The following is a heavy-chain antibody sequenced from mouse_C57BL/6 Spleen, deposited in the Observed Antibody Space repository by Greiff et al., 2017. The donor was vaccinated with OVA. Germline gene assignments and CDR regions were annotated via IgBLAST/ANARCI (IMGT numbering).Heavy chain of an antibody. CDR3: ARQGAAQATYFDY. CDR1: GFTFSSYG. CDR2: ISSGGSYT. Sequence: EVQLVESGGDLVKPGGSLKLSCAASGFTFSSYGMSWVRQTPDKRLEWVATISSGGSYTYYPDSVKGRFTISRDNAKNTLYLQMSSLKSEDTAMNYCARQGAAQATYFDYWGQGTTLTVSS. V-gene: IGHV5-6*01. D-gene: IGHD3-2*02. J-gene: IGHJ2*01.